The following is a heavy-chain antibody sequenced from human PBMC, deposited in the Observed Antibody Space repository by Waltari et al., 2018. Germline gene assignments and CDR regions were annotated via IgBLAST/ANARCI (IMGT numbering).Heavy chain of an antibody. CDR1: GFTFSSYA. V-gene: IGHV3-30-3*01. Sequence: VQLVESGGGVVKPGRSLRLSCAASGFTFSSYAMHWVRQAPGKGLEWVAVISYDGSNKYYADSVKGRFTISRDNSKNTLYLQMNSLRAEDTAVYYCARALDYSSSWSSDAFDIWGQGTMVTVSS. CDR3: ARALDYSSSWSSDAFDI. CDR2: ISYDGSNK. J-gene: IGHJ3*02. D-gene: IGHD6-13*01.